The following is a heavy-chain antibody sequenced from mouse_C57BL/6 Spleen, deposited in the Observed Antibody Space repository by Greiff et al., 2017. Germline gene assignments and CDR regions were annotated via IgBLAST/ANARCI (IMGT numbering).Heavy chain of an antibody. J-gene: IGHJ2*01. Sequence: EVQLQESGGGLVQPGGSLSLSCAASGFTFTDYYMSWVRQPPGKALEWLGFIRNKANGYTTEYSASVKGRFTISRDNSQSILYLQMNALRAEDSATYYCARSSPGYFDYWGQGTTLTVSS. CDR2: IRNKANGYTT. D-gene: IGHD6-1*01. V-gene: IGHV7-3*01. CDR1: GFTFTDYY. CDR3: ARSSPGYFDY.